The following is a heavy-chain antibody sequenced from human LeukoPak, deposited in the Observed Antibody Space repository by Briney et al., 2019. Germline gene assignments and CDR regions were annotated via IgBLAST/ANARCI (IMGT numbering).Heavy chain of an antibody. Sequence: QAGGSLRLSCAASGFTFSSYGMSWVRQAPGKGLEWVSAISGSGGSTYYADSVKGRFTISRDNSKNTLYLQMNSLRAEDTAVYYCAKDSNYDYVWGSYRYTSYYYYYYMDVWGKGTTVTNSS. CDR1: GFTFSSYG. J-gene: IGHJ6*03. D-gene: IGHD3-16*02. CDR2: ISGSGGST. V-gene: IGHV3-23*01. CDR3: AKDSNYDYVWGSYRYTSYYYYYYMDV.